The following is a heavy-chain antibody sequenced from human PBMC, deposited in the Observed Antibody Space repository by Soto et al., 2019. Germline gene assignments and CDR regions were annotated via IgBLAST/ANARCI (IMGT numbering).Heavy chain of an antibody. CDR1: GYSFTAYY. J-gene: IGHJ5*02. V-gene: IGHV1-2*02. Sequence: ASVKVSCKPSGYSFTAYYIHWVRQAPGQGPDWVARIKPKNGETKYARVIEGRIDVTSQASTNTVFMEISSLTSYDTAFYYCVRDLPHAWFDLWGQGTLVTSPQ. CDR2: IKPKNGET. CDR3: VRDLPHAWFDL.